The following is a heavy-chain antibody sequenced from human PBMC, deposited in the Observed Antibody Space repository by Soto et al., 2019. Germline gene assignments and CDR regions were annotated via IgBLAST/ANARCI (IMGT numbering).Heavy chain of an antibody. CDR1: DGSISNFY. CDR3: ARAPMVLTRSYFDS. J-gene: IGHJ4*02. D-gene: IGHD3-22*01. V-gene: IGHV4-59*01. Sequence: SETLSLTCTVSDGSISNFYWSWIRQPPGKGLEWIGYISSSGNTNYNPSLKSRVSISVDTSKNQFSLNLTSVTAADTGVYYCARAPMVLTRSYFDSWGQGTPVTISS. CDR2: ISSSGNT.